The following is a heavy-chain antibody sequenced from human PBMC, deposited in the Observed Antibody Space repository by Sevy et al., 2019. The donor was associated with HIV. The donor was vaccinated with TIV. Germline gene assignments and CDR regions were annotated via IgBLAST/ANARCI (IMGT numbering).Heavy chain of an antibody. J-gene: IGHJ4*02. CDR1: GFTFSTYA. CDR3: ARDEMITFGGANFDY. CDR2: ISYSSGDT. V-gene: IGHV3-23*01. D-gene: IGHD3-16*01. Sequence: GGSLRLSCAASGFTFSTYAMTWVRQAPGKGLEWVSVISYSSGDTYYADSVKGRFTISRDNSKNRLFLQMNSLRAEDTAVYYCARDEMITFGGANFDYWGQGTLVTVSS.